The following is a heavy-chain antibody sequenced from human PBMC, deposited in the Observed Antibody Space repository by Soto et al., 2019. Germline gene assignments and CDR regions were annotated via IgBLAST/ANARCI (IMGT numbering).Heavy chain of an antibody. CDR1: GFTFSSYA. D-gene: IGHD3-10*01. CDR3: TRGEFFDY. Sequence: QVQLVQSGAEVKPPGSSVRVSCKPSGFTFSSYALSWVRQAPGQGLEWLGGIIPFFGAPNYSQKFQGRVTITADESTTTAYMELSSLRSDATAVYYCTRGEFFDYWGQGTLVAVSS. CDR2: IIPFFGAP. J-gene: IGHJ4*02. V-gene: IGHV1-69*12.